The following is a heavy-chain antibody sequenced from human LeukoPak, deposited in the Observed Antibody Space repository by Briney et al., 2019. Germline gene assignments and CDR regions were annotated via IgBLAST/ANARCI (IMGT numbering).Heavy chain of an antibody. D-gene: IGHD2-2*01. CDR1: GGSISSYY. Sequence: SETLSLTCTVSGGSISSYYWSWIRQPPGKGLEWIGYIYYSGSTNYNPSLKSRVTISVDTSKNQFSLKLSSVTAADTAVYYCARDSTEDFFDYWGQGTLVTVSS. V-gene: IGHV4-59*01. CDR2: IYYSGST. J-gene: IGHJ4*02. CDR3: ARDSTEDFFDY.